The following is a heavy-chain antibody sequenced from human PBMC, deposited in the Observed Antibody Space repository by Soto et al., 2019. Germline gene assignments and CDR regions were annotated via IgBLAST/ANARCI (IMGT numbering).Heavy chain of an antibody. CDR1: GGTFSSYA. V-gene: IGHV1-69*13. J-gene: IGHJ4*02. CDR3: ASVVTLRFYYFDY. CDR2: IIPIFGTA. D-gene: IGHD2-15*01. Sequence: SVKVSCKASGGTFSSYAISWVRQAPGQGLEWMGGIIPIFGTANYAQKFQGRVTITADESTSTAYMELSSLRYEDTAVYYCASVVTLRFYYFDYWGQGTLVTVSS.